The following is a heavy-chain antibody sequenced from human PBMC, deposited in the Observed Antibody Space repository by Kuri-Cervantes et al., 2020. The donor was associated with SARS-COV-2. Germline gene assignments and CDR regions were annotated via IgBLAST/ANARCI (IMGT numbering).Heavy chain of an antibody. CDR1: GYSFTSYW. J-gene: IGHJ6*02. CDR3: ERWGVVAAPTHYYYGMDV. D-gene: IGHD2-15*01. CDR2: IYPSDSDT. Sequence: GGSLRLSCKGSGYSFTSYWIGWVRQMPGKGLEWMGSIYPSDSDTRYSPSFQGQVTISADNSISTAYLQWSSLKASDTAMYYCERWGVVAAPTHYYYGMDVWGQGTTVTVSS. V-gene: IGHV5-51*01.